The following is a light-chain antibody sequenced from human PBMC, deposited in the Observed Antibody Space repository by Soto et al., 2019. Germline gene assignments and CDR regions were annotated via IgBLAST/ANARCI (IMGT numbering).Light chain of an antibody. Sequence: DLQMTQSPSSLSASVGDRVTITCQATQDGRKYLSWYQQKARKAPKLLLYDASNLETGVPSRFSGSGSGKDFTFTISSLQPEDMATYFCQQRHNLPHTFGPGTKVDIK. J-gene: IGKJ3*01. CDR2: DAS. V-gene: IGKV1-33*01. CDR1: QDGRKY. CDR3: QQRHNLPHT.